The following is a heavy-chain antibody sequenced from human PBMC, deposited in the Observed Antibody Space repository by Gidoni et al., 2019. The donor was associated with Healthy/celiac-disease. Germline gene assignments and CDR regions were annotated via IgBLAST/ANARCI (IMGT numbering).Heavy chain of an antibody. CDR1: GFTFSSNY. J-gene: IGHJ6*02. Sequence: EVQLVESGGGLVQPGGSLRLSCAASGFTFSSNYMSWVRQAPGKGLEWVSVIYSGGSTYYADSVKGRFTISRDNSKNTLYLQMNSLRAEDTAVYYCARARRKGYYYYYGMDVWGQGTTVTVSS. V-gene: IGHV3-66*02. CDR2: IYSGGST. CDR3: ARARRKGYYYYYGMDV.